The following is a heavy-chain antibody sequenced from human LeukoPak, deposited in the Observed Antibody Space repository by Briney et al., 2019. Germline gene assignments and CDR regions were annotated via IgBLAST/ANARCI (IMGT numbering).Heavy chain of an antibody. CDR3: ARGDIAAAGTSTPADY. CDR2: IIPIFGTA. Sequence: SVKVSCKASGGTFNSYAISWVRQAPGQGLEWMGGIIPIFGTANYAQKFQGRVTITADESTSTAYMELSSLRSEDTAVYYCARGDIAAAGTSTPADYWGQGTLVTVSS. V-gene: IGHV1-69*01. J-gene: IGHJ4*02. D-gene: IGHD6-13*01. CDR1: GGTFNSYA.